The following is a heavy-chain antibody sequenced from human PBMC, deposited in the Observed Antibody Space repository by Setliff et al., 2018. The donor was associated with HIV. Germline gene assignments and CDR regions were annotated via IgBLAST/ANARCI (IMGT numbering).Heavy chain of an antibody. J-gene: IGHJ4*02. CDR1: GGSISSGTYY. CDR3: ARNPHYCDSSGDYSWFYLDY. D-gene: IGHD3-22*01. Sequence: SETLSLTCSVSGGSISSGTYYWGWIRQPPGKGLEWIGSMSPSGSTLYNPSLKSRVTISVDTSNNHFSLKLRSVTAADPAVYYCARNPHYCDSSGDYSWFYLDYWGQGTLVTV. CDR2: MSPSGST. V-gene: IGHV4-39*07.